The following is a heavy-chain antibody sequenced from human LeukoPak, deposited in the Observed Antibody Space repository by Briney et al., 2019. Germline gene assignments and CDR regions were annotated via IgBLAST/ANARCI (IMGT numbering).Heavy chain of an antibody. J-gene: IGHJ4*02. CDR3: AKEVSVAGSKRLDY. CDR2: ISSTSSYI. CDR1: GFTFSSY. Sequence: GGSLRLSCAASGFTFSSYMNWVRQAPGKGLEWVSSISSTSSYIYYADSVKGRFTISRDSSKNTLYLQMNSLRGEDTAVYYCAKEVSVAGSKRLDYWGQGTVVTVSS. V-gene: IGHV3-21*04. D-gene: IGHD6-19*01.